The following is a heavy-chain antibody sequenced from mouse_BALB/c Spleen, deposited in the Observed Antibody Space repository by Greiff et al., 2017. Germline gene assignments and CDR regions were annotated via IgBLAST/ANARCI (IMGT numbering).Heavy chain of an antibody. V-gene: IGHV14-3*02. CDR3: ARCPRAMDY. CDR1: GFNIKDTY. CDR2: IDPANGNT. J-gene: IGHJ4*01. Sequence: EVQGVESGAELVKPGASVKLSCTASGFNIKDTYMHWVKQRPEQGLEWIGRIDPANGNTKYDPKFQGKATITADTSSNTAYLQLSSLTSEDTAVYYCARCPRAMDYWGQGTSVTVSS.